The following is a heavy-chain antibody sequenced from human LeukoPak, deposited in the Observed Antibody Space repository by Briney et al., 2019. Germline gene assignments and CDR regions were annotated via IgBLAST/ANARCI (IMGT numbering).Heavy chain of an antibody. J-gene: IGHJ6*02. D-gene: IGHD3-9*01. Sequence: GGSLRLSCAASGFTFSSYAMSWVRQAPGKGLEWVSDISGSGETTNYADSVKGRFTVSRDNYENTLDLQMDSLRAEDTAVYYCAKVGTDILDYYYYYGMDVWGQGTTVTVSS. CDR3: AKVGTDILDYYYYYGMDV. V-gene: IGHV3-23*01. CDR1: GFTFSSYA. CDR2: ISGSGETT.